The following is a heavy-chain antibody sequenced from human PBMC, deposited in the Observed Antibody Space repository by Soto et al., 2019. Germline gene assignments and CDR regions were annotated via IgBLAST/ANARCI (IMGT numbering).Heavy chain of an antibody. CDR1: GFTVSSNY. D-gene: IGHD6-19*01. CDR3: ARVSGWSFYYGMDV. J-gene: IGHJ6*02. Sequence: PGGSLRLSCAASGFTVSSNYMSWVRQAPGKGLEWVSVIYSGGSTYYADSVKGRSTISRDNSKNTLYLQMNSPRAEDTAVYYCARVSGWSFYYGMDVWGQGTTVTVSS. V-gene: IGHV3-53*01. CDR2: IYSGGST.